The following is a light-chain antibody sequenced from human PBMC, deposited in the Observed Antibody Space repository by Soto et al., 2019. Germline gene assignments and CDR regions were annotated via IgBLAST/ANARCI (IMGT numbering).Light chain of an antibody. Sequence: QSVLTQPPSVSGAPGQRVTISCTGSSSNIGAGYDVHWYQQLPGTAPKHLIYGNSNRPSGVPDRFSGSKSGTSASLAITGLQAEDEAEYYCQSYDSSLSGYVFGTGTKVTVL. CDR3: QSYDSSLSGYV. V-gene: IGLV1-40*01. CDR1: SSNIGAGYD. CDR2: GNS. J-gene: IGLJ1*01.